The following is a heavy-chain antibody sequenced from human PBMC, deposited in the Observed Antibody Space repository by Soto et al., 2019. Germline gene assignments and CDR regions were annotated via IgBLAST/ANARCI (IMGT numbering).Heavy chain of an antibody. J-gene: IGHJ6*03. V-gene: IGHV1-69*02. CDR1: GGTLSSYT. CDR3: ARGVWVTDGGMNYYYYYMDV. Sequence: QVQLVQSGAEVQKPGSSLRVSCEASGGTLSSYTFNWVRQAPGQGLEWMGRIIPALNIANYAQNFEGRVTITADKSTSTVYMELSSLRSDDSAIYYCARGVWVTDGGMNYYYYYMDVWGKGSTVTVSS. D-gene: IGHD2-21*02. CDR2: IIPALNIA.